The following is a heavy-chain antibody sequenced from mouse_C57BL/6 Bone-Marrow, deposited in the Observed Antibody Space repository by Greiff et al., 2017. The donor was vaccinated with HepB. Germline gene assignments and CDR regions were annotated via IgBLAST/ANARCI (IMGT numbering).Heavy chain of an antibody. V-gene: IGHV2-6*01. D-gene: IGHD2-3*01. CDR1: GFSLTSYG. Sequence: VQRVESGPGLVAPSQSLSITCTVSGFSLTSYGVDWVRQSPGKGLEWLGVIWGVGSTNYNSALKSRLSSSKDNSKSQVFLKMNSLQTDDTAMYYCASLLYDGYYSAWFAYWGQGTLVTVSA. J-gene: IGHJ3*01. CDR3: ASLLYDGYYSAWFAY. CDR2: IWGVGST.